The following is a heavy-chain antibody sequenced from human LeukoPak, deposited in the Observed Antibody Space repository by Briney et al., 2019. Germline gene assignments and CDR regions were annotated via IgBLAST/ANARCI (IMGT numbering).Heavy chain of an antibody. CDR1: GASIRTGTYY. CDR2: LYYSGST. J-gene: IGHJ5*02. CDR3: AIGSRPIVVVIT. Sequence: SETLSLTCTVSGASIRTGTYYWGWIRQPPGRGLEWIGGLYYSGSTYYNPSLKSRVTISVDTSKNQFSLKLSSVTAADTAVYYCAIGSRPIVVVITWGQGTLVTVSS. V-gene: IGHV4-39*01. D-gene: IGHD3-22*01.